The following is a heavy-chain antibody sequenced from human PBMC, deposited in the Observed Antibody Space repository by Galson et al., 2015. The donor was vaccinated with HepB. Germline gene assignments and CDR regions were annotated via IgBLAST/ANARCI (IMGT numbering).Heavy chain of an antibody. CDR3: ARRGVVADTDFFDS. Sequence: SLRLSCAASGFTFSSYAMNWVRQAPGKGLEWVSTISGSSSTTYYADSVKGRFTISRDNSKNTLYLQLNSLRVEDTAIYYCARRGVVADTDFFDSWGQGTLVTVSS. D-gene: IGHD2-15*01. CDR1: GFTFSSYA. V-gene: IGHV3-23*01. CDR2: ISGSSSTT. J-gene: IGHJ4*02.